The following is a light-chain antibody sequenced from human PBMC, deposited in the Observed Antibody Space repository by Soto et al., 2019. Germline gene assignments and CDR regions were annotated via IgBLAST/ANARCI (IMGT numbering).Light chain of an antibody. CDR3: QQYNSYWT. V-gene: IGKV1-5*03. CDR2: KAS. CDR1: QSISSW. Sequence: QITQYTSTLSASLGDRVTIACRASQSISSWLAWYQQKPGKAPKLLIYKASSLESGVPSRFSGSGSGTEFTLTISSLQPDDFATYYCQQYNSYWTFGQGTKVDI. J-gene: IGKJ1*01.